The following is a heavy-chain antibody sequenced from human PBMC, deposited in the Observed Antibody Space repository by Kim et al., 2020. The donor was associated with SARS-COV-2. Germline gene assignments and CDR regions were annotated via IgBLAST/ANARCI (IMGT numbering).Heavy chain of an antibody. CDR3: AGDQRAVVIDGMDV. Sequence: GGSLRLSCAVSGFTVTTNYMSWVRQAPGKGLEWVSIIYSGGNTYYANSVEGRLTISRDNSKNILFLQMNSLRVEDTAVYYCAGDQRAVVIDGMDVWGQGTTVIVS. J-gene: IGHJ6*02. CDR2: IYSGGNT. V-gene: IGHV3-66*02. CDR1: GFTVTTNY. D-gene: IGHD2-2*01.